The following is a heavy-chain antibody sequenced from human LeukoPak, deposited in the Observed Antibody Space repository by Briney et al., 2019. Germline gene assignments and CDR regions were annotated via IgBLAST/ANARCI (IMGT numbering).Heavy chain of an antibody. CDR3: ARAPGGNAFDY. Sequence: SVKVSCKASGGTFSSYTISWVRQAPGQGLEWMGRIIPILGIANYAQKFQGRVTITADKSTSTAYMELSSLRSEDTAVYYCARAPGGNAFDYWGQGTLVTVSS. CDR1: GGTFSSYT. D-gene: IGHD4-23*01. J-gene: IGHJ4*02. CDR2: IIPILGIA. V-gene: IGHV1-69*02.